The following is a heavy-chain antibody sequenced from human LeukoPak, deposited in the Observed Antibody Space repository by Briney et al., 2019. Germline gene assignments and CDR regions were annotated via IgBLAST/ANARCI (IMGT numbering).Heavy chain of an antibody. CDR2: IYYSGNT. Sequence: SETLSLTCTVSGGSISSSSFYWGWIRQPPGKGLEWIGSIYYSGNTYYNPSLKSRVTISVDTSKNQFSLKLNSVAAADTAVYYCARLQPEVDYWGQGALVTVSS. V-gene: IGHV4-39*01. J-gene: IGHJ4*02. D-gene: IGHD1-14*01. CDR3: ARLQPEVDY. CDR1: GGSISSSSFY.